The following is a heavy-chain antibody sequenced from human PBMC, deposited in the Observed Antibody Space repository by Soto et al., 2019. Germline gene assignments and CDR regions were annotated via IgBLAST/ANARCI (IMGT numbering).Heavy chain of an antibody. Sequence: TSETLSLTCAVSGGPISSRTYSWGWIRQPPGKGLEWIGEIHYHGSSNYNPSLKSRVIISVDKSKNQFSLKVSSVTAADTAVYYCARKWFGEPHKFDYWGQGALVTVSS. V-gene: IGHV4-39*07. CDR1: GGPISSRTYS. CDR2: IHYHGSS. J-gene: IGHJ4*02. D-gene: IGHD3-10*01. CDR3: ARKWFGEPHKFDY.